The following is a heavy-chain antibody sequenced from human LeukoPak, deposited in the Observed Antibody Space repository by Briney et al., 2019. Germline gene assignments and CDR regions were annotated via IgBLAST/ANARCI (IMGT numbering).Heavy chain of an antibody. J-gene: IGHJ4*02. CDR2: MNPNSGNT. CDR3: ARVSSSSGAFDY. V-gene: IGHV1-8*01. D-gene: IGHD6-6*01. Sequence: GASVKVSCKASGYTFTSYDINWVRQATGQGLEWMGWMNPNSGNTGYAQKLQGRVTMTTDTSTSTAYMELRSLRSDDTAVYYCARVSSSSGAFDYWGQGTLVTVSS. CDR1: GYTFTSYD.